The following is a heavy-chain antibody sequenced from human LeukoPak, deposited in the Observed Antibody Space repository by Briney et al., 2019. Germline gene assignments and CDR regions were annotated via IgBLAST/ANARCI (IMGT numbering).Heavy chain of an antibody. CDR3: ARASEGGDYGDPPRC. CDR2: ISSSGSTI. Sequence: GGSLRLSCAASGFTFSRHAMHWVRQAPGKGLEWVSYISSSGSTIYYADSVKGRFTISRDNAKNSLYLQMNSLRAEDTAVYYCARASEGGDYGDPPRCWGQGTLVTVSS. J-gene: IGHJ4*02. D-gene: IGHD4-17*01. V-gene: IGHV3-48*03. CDR1: GFTFSRHA.